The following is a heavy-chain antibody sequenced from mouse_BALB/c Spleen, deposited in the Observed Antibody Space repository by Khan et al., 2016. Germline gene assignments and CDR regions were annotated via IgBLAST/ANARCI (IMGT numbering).Heavy chain of an antibody. J-gene: IGHJ4*01. CDR1: GFDFSRYW. Sequence: EVKLLESGGGLVQPGGSLKLSCAASGFDFSRYWMSWVRQAPGKGLEWIGEINPDSSTINYTPSLKDKFIISRDNAKNTLYLQMSKVRSEDTALXYCSELGYYGTMDYWGQGTSVTVSS. CDR3: SELGYYGTMDY. D-gene: IGHD1-1*01. V-gene: IGHV4-1*02. CDR2: INPDSSTI.